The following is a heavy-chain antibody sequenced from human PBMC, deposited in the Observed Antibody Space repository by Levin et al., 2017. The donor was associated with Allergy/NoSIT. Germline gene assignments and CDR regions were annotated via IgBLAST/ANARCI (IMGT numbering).Heavy chain of an antibody. Sequence: GESLKISCAASGFTFSDYYMSWIRQAPGKGLEWVSYISSSGSTIYYADSVKGRFTISRDNAKNSLYLQMNSLRAEDTAVYYCARGWYSYYYGMDVWGQGTTVTVSS. J-gene: IGHJ6*02. V-gene: IGHV3-11*01. CDR1: GFTFSDYY. CDR2: ISSSGSTI. D-gene: IGHD6-19*01. CDR3: ARGWYSYYYGMDV.